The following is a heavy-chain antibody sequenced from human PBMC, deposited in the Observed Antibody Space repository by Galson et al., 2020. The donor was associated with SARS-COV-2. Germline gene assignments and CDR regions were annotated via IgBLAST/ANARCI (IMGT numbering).Heavy chain of an antibody. Sequence: SDTLSLTCTVSGGSVSSSSYYWTWIRQPPGKGLEWIGYVYHNGVTNYNPSLKSRVSISLDLSKNQFSLTLTSVTAADTATYFCAREYYYDTTGYYYVDDFEIWGRGTFVNVSS. V-gene: IGHV4-61*01. CDR3: AREYYYDTTGYYYVDDFEI. CDR1: GGSVSSSSYY. J-gene: IGHJ3*02. D-gene: IGHD3-22*01. CDR2: VYHNGVT.